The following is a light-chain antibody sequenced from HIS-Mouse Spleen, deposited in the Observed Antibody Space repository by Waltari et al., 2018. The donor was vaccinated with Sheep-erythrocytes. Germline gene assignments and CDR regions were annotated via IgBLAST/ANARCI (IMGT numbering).Light chain of an antibody. CDR2: DVS. Sequence: QSALTQPRSVSGSPGQSVTISCTGTSSDVGGYNYVSWYQQHPGKAPKLMIYDVSTRPSGVPVRFPGSKSGNTASLTLSGLQAEDEADYYCCSYAGSYNHVFATGTKVTVL. CDR1: SSDVGGYNY. V-gene: IGLV2-11*01. J-gene: IGLJ1*01. CDR3: CSYAGSYNHV.